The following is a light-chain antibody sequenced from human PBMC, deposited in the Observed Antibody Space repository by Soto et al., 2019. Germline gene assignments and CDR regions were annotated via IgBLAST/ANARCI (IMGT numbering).Light chain of an antibody. CDR1: SSNLGAGYD. V-gene: IGLV1-40*01. CDR2: GNS. CDR3: QSYDSSLTGFYI. J-gene: IGLJ1*01. Sequence: QSVLTQPPSVSGAPGQTVTISCTGSSSNLGAGYDVHWYQQLPDTAPKPVIFGNSKQPSAIPDRFSASKSASSASLAITGLQAEDEADYCCQSYDSSLTGFYIYGTGTKVTVL.